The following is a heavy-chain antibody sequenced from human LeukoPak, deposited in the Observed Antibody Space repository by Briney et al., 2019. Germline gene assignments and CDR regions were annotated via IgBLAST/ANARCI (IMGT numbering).Heavy chain of an antibody. J-gene: IGHJ4*02. CDR1: GFTFSSYA. D-gene: IGHD6-13*01. Sequence: GGSLRLSCAASGFTFSSYAMSWVRQAPGKGLEWVSAISGSGGSTYYADSVKGRFTISRDNSKNTLYLQMYSLRAEDTAVYYCAKDSSSWYESDYWGQGTLVTVSS. V-gene: IGHV3-23*01. CDR3: AKDSSSWYESDY. CDR2: ISGSGGST.